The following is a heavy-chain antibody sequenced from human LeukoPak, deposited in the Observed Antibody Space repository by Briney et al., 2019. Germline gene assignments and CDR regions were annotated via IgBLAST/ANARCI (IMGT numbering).Heavy chain of an antibody. Sequence: SETLSLTCTVSGGSVTSGIYHWAWIRQPPGKGLEWIGSVYFDGGTHYNPSLQSRVTISVDTSKNQFSLRLNSVTAADTALYFCAIDHYYDGRGRFDPWGQRTLVTVSS. J-gene: IGHJ5*02. CDR2: VYFDGGT. V-gene: IGHV4-39*07. D-gene: IGHD3-16*01. CDR1: GGSVTSGIYH. CDR3: AIDHYYDGRGRFDP.